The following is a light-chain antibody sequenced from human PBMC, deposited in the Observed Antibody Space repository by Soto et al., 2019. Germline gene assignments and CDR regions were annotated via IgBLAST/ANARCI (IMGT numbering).Light chain of an antibody. CDR1: QDVGRW. Sequence: DIQMTQSPSSLSASVVDTVSITCRSSQDVGRWLSWYQQKPGKAPKILIFATSTLQSGVPSRFSGSGSGTDFTLTITSLQSEDFATYYCQKARSFQVTCGQGKRLEIK. V-gene: IGKV1D-12*01. CDR2: ATS. J-gene: IGKJ5*01. CDR3: QKARSFQVT.